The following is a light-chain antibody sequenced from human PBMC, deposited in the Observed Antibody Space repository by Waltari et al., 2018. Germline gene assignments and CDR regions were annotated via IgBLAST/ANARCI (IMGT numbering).Light chain of an antibody. CDR1: HSVSSN. Sequence: QSPATLSVSPGERATLSCRASHSVSSNLAWYQQKPGQAPRLLIYGASTRATGIPARFSGSGSGTEFTLSISSMQSEDFAVYYCQQYNSWPPLTFGGGTKVEIK. CDR3: QQYNSWPPLT. CDR2: GAS. J-gene: IGKJ4*01. V-gene: IGKV3-15*01.